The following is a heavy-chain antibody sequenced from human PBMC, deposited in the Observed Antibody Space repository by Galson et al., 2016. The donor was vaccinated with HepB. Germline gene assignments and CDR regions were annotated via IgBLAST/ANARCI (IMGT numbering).Heavy chain of an antibody. D-gene: IGHD7-27*01. CDR3: ANNWGHGAYYFHY. CDR2: ISGSGSTI. J-gene: IGHJ4*02. V-gene: IGHV3-11*04. CDR1: GFTFSDFY. Sequence: SLRLSCAASGFTFSDFYLGWIRQAPGKGLEWLSYISGSGSTIYYADSVKGRFTISRDNARNSVYLQMNNLRAEDIAVYYCANNWGHGAYYFHYSGQGTLVSVSS.